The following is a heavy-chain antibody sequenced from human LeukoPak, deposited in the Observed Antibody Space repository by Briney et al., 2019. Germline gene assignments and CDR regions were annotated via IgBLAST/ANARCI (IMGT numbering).Heavy chain of an antibody. D-gene: IGHD1-1*01. V-gene: IGHV4-59*01. CDR2: MYYSGST. CDR3: ARHERAVNWFDP. CDR1: GAAISNYY. Sequence: SETLSLTCTVSGAAISNYYWSWIRQPPGKGLEWIGYMYYSGSTSSNPSLKSRVTISIDTSKNQFSLKLSSVTAADTAVYYGARHERAVNWFDPWGQGTLVTVSS. J-gene: IGHJ5*02.